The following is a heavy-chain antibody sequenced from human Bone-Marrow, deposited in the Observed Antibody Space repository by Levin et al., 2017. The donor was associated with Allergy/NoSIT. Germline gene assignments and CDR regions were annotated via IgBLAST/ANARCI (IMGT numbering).Heavy chain of an antibody. CDR2: INYNSGVT. V-gene: IGHV1-2*02. CDR3: ARDKWADVFDV. D-gene: IGHD1-26*01. Sequence: ASVKVSCRASGNTFTDYYIHWVRQAPGQGLEWMGWINYNSGVTDLAETFQDRVTMTKDTSRTTVYMELTSLTSDDTAVYYCARDKWADVFDVWGQGTMVIVSS. CDR1: GNTFTDYY. J-gene: IGHJ3*01.